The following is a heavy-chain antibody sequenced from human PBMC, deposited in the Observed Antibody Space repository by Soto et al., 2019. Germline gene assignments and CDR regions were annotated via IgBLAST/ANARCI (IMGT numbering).Heavy chain of an antibody. CDR3: ASAPLSQLWVDY. V-gene: IGHV5-51*01. CDR1: GYSFTSYW. CDR2: IXPGDSXT. Sequence: XXSLKISCKGSGYSFTSYWIGWVRQMPGNGVEWMGIIXPGDSXTRYRPYFQGXXTISAAKXXSTDHLQWGSLKASDTAMYYCASAPLSQLWVDYWGQGTLVTVSS. J-gene: IGHJ4*02. D-gene: IGHD5-18*01.